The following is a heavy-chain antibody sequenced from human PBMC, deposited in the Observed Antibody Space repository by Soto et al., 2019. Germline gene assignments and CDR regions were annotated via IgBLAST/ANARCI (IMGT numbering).Heavy chain of an antibody. D-gene: IGHD3-16*01. CDR2: MYHSVVT. CDR3: ARDGGSYSGIDY. J-gene: IGHJ4*02. V-gene: IGHV4-38-2*02. Sequence: SETLSLTCAVSGYSISSAYYWGWIRQPPGKGLEWIGSMYHSVVTYHNPSLKSRVTISVDTSNNQFSLKLSSVTAADTAVYYCARDGGSYSGIDYWGQGILVTVSS. CDR1: GYSISSAYY.